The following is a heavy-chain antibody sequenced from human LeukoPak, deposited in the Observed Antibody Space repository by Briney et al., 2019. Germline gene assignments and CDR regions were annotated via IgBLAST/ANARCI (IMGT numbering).Heavy chain of an antibody. V-gene: IGHV4-39*01. CDR1: GGSISSSSYY. Sequence: SETLSLTCTVSGGSISSSSYYWGWIRQPPGKELEWIGSIYYSGSTYYNPSLKSRVTISVDTSKNQFSLKLSSVTAADTAVYYCARAPYDFWSGYYDNLFDPWGQGTLVTVSP. D-gene: IGHD3-3*01. CDR2: IYYSGST. CDR3: ARAPYDFWSGYYDNLFDP. J-gene: IGHJ5*02.